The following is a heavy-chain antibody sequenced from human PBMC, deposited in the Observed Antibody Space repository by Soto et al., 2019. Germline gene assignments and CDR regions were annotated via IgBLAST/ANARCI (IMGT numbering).Heavy chain of an antibody. Sequence: QVQLVQSGAEVKKPGASVKVSCKASGYTFTSYGISWVRQAPGQGLEWMGWISAYNGNTNYAQKLQGRVTMTTDTSTSTAYMELRSMRSDDTAVYYCARDQVAAAGTSLVPMDVWGQGTTVTVSS. CDR2: ISAYNGNT. D-gene: IGHD6-13*01. CDR1: GYTFTSYG. CDR3: ARDQVAAAGTSLVPMDV. J-gene: IGHJ6*02. V-gene: IGHV1-18*01.